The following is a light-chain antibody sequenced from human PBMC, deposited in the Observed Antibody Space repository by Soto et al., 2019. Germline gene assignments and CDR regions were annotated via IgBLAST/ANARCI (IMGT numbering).Light chain of an antibody. Sequence: DIQMTQSPSSLSASVGDRVTITCRASQNISNYLNWYQHKPGKAPNLLIYAASTLQSGVPSRFSGSRSGTDFTLTITHLQPEDFASYYCQQSYSSPPTFGQGTKLEIK. V-gene: IGKV1-39*01. J-gene: IGKJ2*01. CDR3: QQSYSSPPT. CDR1: QNISNY. CDR2: AAS.